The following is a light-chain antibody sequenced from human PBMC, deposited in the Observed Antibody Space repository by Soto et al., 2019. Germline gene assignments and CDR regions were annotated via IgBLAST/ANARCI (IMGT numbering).Light chain of an antibody. J-gene: IGKJ4*02. CDR2: DAS. Sequence: EIVLTQSPATLSLSPGERATLSCRASQSVSSYFACYQQKPGQAPRLLIYDASNRATGIPARFSGSGSGTDFTLTISSLEPEDFAVYYCQQRSNWPPLTFGGGTKVEIK. V-gene: IGKV3-11*01. CDR3: QQRSNWPPLT. CDR1: QSVSSY.